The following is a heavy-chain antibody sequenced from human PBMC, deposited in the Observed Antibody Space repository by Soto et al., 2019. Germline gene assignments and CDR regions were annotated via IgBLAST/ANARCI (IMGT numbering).Heavy chain of an antibody. Sequence: EVQVEESGGGLVQPGGSLRLSCAASGFSFSTYDFHWVRQPQGKGLEWVSAIGAGGDTYYAGSVKGRFTISRENAKNSVYLQMDSLTAGDTAVYYCAREAPGCPNGECYNYPDYWGQGTLVTVSS. V-gene: IGHV3-13*01. D-gene: IGHD2-8*01. CDR1: GFSFSTYD. J-gene: IGHJ4*02. CDR3: AREAPGCPNGECYNYPDY. CDR2: IGAGGDT.